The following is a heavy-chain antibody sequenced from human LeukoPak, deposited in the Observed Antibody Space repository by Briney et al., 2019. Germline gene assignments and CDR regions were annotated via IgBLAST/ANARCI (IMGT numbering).Heavy chain of an antibody. V-gene: IGHV3-48*01. CDR3: ARSGNGIVVVPAATNY. Sequence: PGGSLRLSCAPSGFTFRSYSMNWVRQAPGKGLEWVSYISSSSSTIYYADSVKGRFTISRDKANNSLYLQMNSLRAEDTAVYYCARSGNGIVVVPAATNYWGQGPLVTVSS. D-gene: IGHD2-2*01. J-gene: IGHJ4*02. CDR1: GFTFRSYS. CDR2: ISSSSSTI.